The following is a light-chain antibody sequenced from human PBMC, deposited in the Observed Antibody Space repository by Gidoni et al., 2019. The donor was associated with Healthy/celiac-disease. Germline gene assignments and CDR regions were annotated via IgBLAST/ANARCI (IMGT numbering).Light chain of an antibody. CDR1: QSVSSSY. CDR2: GAS. Sequence: PGERVTLSCRASQSVSSSYLTWYQQKPGQAPRLLIYGASTRATSIPARFSGSGSGTDFTLTISSLQPEDFAVYYCQQDYNVPALTFGGGTKVEIK. J-gene: IGKJ4*01. V-gene: IGKV3D-7*01. CDR3: QQDYNVPALT.